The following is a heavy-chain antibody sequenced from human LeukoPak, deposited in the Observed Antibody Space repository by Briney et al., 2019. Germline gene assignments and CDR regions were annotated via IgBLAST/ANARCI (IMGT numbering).Heavy chain of an antibody. D-gene: IGHD2-2*01. Sequence: SGTLSLTCTVSGGSISSSSYYWGWIRQPPGKGLEWIGSIYYSGSTYYNPSLKSRVTISVDTSKNQFSLKLSSVTAADTAVYYCARVSLSSRKHDIWGQGTMVTVSS. CDR1: GGSISSSSYY. V-gene: IGHV4-39*07. J-gene: IGHJ3*02. CDR3: ARVSLSSRKHDI. CDR2: IYYSGST.